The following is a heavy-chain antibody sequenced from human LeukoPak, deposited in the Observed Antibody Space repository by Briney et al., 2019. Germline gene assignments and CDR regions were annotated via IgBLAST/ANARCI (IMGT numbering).Heavy chain of an antibody. CDR1: GYTFTSYY. J-gene: IGHJ4*02. D-gene: IGHD6-19*01. CDR2: INPSGGST. CDR3: ATFGAGTVDVDY. V-gene: IGHV1-46*01. Sequence: ASVKVSCKASGYTFTSYYMHWVRQAPGQGLEWMGIINPSGGSTSYAQKFQGRVTMTRDTSTSTVYMELSSLRSEDTAVYYCATFGAGTVDVDYWGQGTLVTVSS.